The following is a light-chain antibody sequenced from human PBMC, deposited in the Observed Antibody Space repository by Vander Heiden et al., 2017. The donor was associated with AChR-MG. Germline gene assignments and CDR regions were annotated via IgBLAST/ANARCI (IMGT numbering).Light chain of an antibody. V-gene: IGLV4-69*01. CDR2: VNSDGSH. CDR1: SSHSNYD. J-gene: IGLJ3*02. Sequence: QLMATQSPSASPSLGASVRLICTLSSSHSNYDSAWHQQQSWKGPPCLMKVNSDGSHSKGDGIPDHCSGSSSGAERYLMISSLQSDDEADYYCQTWGDGNLNWVFGGGTKLTVL. CDR3: QTWGDGNLNWV.